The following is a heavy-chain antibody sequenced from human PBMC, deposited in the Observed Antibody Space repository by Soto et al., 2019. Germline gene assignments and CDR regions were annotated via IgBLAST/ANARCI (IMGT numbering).Heavy chain of an antibody. J-gene: IGHJ4*02. V-gene: IGHV3-23*01. CDR2: ISGSGGST. D-gene: IGHD3-22*01. Sequence: GGSLRLSCAASGFTFSSYAMSWVRQAPGKGLEWVSAISGSGGSTYYADSVKGQFTISRDNSKNTLYLQMNSLRAEDTAVYYCAKRRSGYLRLFAYWGQGTLVTVSS. CDR1: GFTFSSYA. CDR3: AKRRSGYLRLFAY.